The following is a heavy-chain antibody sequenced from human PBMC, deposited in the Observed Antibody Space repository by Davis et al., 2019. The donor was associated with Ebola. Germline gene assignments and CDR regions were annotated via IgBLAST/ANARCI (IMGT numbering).Heavy chain of an antibody. CDR2: LFYTGTT. V-gene: IGHV4-34*12. CDR1: GGSFSGYY. Sequence: SETLSLTCAVYGGSFSGYYCSWLRQPPGKGLEWIGSLFYTGTTYFNPSLNSRVAVSVDTSRNHFSLKLSSVTATDTAIYYCAIQVVGQTRIFDFWGQGTLVTVSS. CDR3: AIQVVGQTRIFDF. J-gene: IGHJ4*02. D-gene: IGHD2-15*01.